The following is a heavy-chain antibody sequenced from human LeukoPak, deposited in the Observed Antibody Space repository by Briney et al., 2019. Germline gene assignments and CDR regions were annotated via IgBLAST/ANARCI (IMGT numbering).Heavy chain of an antibody. J-gene: IGHJ3*02. CDR1: GGTFSSYA. CDR2: IIPIFGTA. Sequence: ASVKVSCKASGGTFSSYAISWVRQAPGQGLEWMGGIIPIFGTANYAQKFQGRVTITTDESTSTAYMELSSLRSEDTAVYYCARGEMITFGGVIVISTFDIWGQGTMVTVS. D-gene: IGHD3-16*02. V-gene: IGHV1-69*05. CDR3: ARGEMITFGGVIVISTFDI.